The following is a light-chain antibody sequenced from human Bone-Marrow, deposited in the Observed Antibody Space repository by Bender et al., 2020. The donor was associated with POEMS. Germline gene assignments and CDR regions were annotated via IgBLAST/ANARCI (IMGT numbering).Light chain of an antibody. CDR3: CSNAGRGTYV. Sequence: QSALTQPASVSGSAGQSITISCTGTSSDIGKYNLVSWYQQHPGKAPKNIIFDGNKRPSGVSDRLSGSKSGNTASLTISGLQAEDEADYYCCSNAGRGTYVFGTGTKVTVL. CDR1: SSDIGKYNL. J-gene: IGLJ1*01. CDR2: DGN. V-gene: IGLV2-23*01.